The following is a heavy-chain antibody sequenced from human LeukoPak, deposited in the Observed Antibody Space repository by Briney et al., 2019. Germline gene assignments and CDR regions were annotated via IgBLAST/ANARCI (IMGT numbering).Heavy chain of an antibody. CDR1: GFTFDDYG. CDR3: AKDLNYFDSSSSESY. Sequence: GGSLRLSCAASGFTFDDYGMSWVRQAPGKGLEWVSGINWNGGSTGYADSVKGRFTISRDNAKNTLYLQMNSLRAEDTAVYYCAKDLNYFDSSSSESYWGQGTQVTVSS. J-gene: IGHJ4*02. CDR2: INWNGGST. D-gene: IGHD3-22*01. V-gene: IGHV3-20*04.